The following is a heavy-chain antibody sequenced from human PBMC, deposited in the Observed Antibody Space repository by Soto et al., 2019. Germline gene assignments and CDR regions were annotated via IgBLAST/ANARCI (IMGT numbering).Heavy chain of an antibody. CDR2: IWYDGSNK. J-gene: IGHJ4*02. Sequence: QVQLVESGGGVVQPGRSLRLSCAASGFIFSTYGMHWVRQAPGKGLEWVAVIWYDGSNKYYADSVKGRFTISRDNSKNTLYLQMNSMRAEDTALYYCARAVGTFAYWGQGTLVTVSS. CDR3: ARAVGTFAY. CDR1: GFIFSTYG. V-gene: IGHV3-33*01. D-gene: IGHD1-26*01.